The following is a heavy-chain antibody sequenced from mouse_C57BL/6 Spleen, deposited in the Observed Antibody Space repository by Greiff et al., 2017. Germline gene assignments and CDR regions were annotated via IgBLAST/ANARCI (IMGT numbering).Heavy chain of an antibody. J-gene: IGHJ4*01. CDR2: IYPGDGDT. CDR1: GYAFSSSW. Sequence: VKLQQSGPELVKPGASVKISCKASGYAFSSSWMNWVKQRPGKGLEWIGRIYPGDGDTNYNGKFKGKATLTADKSSSTAYMQLSSLTSEDSAVYFCARRGPHYYAMDYWGQGTSVTVSS. CDR3: ARRGPHYYAMDY. V-gene: IGHV1-82*01.